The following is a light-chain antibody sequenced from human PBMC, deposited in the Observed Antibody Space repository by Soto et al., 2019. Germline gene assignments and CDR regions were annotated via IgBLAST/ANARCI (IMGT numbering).Light chain of an antibody. J-gene: IGKJ4*01. CDR2: GAS. V-gene: IGKV3-20*01. CDR3: QQYGSSPLT. CDR1: QSVTCTY. Sequence: DIVLTQSPCILSLSPGERATLSCRASQSVTCTYLAWYQQKPGQAPRLLIYGASSRATGIPDRFSGSGSGTDFTLTISRLEPEDFAVYFCQQYGSSPLTFGGGTKVEIK.